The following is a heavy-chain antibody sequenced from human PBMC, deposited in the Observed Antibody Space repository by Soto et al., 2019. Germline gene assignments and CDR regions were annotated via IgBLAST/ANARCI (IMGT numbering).Heavy chain of an antibody. Sequence: ASVKVSCKXSGYTFTSYDINWVRQATGQGLEWMGWMNPNSGNTGYAQKFQGRVTMTRNTSISTAYMELSSLRSEDTAVYYCARGGYYYGSPRPYYYGMDVWGQGTTVTVSS. CDR2: MNPNSGNT. CDR3: ARGGYYYGSPRPYYYGMDV. J-gene: IGHJ6*02. V-gene: IGHV1-8*01. D-gene: IGHD3-10*01. CDR1: GYTFTSYD.